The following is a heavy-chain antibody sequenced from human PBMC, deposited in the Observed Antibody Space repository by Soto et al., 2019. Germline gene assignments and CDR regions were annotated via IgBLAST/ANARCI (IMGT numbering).Heavy chain of an antibody. CDR1: GYTFTSYA. CDR2: ISAYNGNT. CDR3: ARGWFGEFVDYFDF. Sequence: QVQLVQSGAEVKKPGASVKVSCKASGYTFTSYAISWVRQAPGQGLEWMGWISAYNGNTNHAQKLQGRVTMTPHTSTRTANMELRSLRSHDTAVYYCARGWFGEFVDYFDFWGQGTLVTLSS. D-gene: IGHD3-10*01. J-gene: IGHJ4*02. V-gene: IGHV1-18*01.